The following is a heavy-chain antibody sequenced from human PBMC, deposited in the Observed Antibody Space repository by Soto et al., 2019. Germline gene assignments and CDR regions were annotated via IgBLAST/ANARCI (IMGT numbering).Heavy chain of an antibody. D-gene: IGHD4-17*01. J-gene: IGHJ6*02. CDR1: GFTFSSYA. CDR3: AKLMTTVTRKGYYYGMDV. CDR2: ISGSGGST. V-gene: IGHV3-23*01. Sequence: PGGSLRLSCAASGFTFSSYAMSWVRQAPGKGLEWVSAISGSGGSTYYADSVKGRFTISRDNSKNTLYLQMNSLRAEDTAVYYCAKLMTTVTRKGYYYGMDVWGQGTTVTVYS.